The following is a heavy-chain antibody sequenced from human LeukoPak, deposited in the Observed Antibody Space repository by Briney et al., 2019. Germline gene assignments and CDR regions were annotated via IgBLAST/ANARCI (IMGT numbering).Heavy chain of an antibody. V-gene: IGHV1-18*01. Sequence: ASVKVSCKASGYTFTSYGISWVRQAPGQGREWMGWISAYNGNTNYAQKLQGRVTMTTDTSTSTAYMELRSLRSGDTAVYYCARVLYCSSTSCFYYYYYYMDVWGKGTTVTVSS. D-gene: IGHD2-2*01. CDR1: GYTFTSYG. J-gene: IGHJ6*03. CDR3: ARVLYCSSTSCFYYYYYYMDV. CDR2: ISAYNGNT.